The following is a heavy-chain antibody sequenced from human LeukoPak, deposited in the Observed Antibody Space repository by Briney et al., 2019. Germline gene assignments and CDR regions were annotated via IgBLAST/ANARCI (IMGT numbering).Heavy chain of an antibody. V-gene: IGHV4-59*01. CDR2: IYYDGST. CDR3: TRVGLSGLFDY. D-gene: IGHD3-10*01. J-gene: IGHJ4*02. Sequence: SETLSLTCTVSGVSINDFYWTWIRQSPGNGLEWIGYIYYDGSTDYNPSLKSRVTMSIDTSRSQFSLKLNSVTAADTAVYYCTRVGLSGLFDYWGQGALVTVSS. CDR1: GVSINDFY.